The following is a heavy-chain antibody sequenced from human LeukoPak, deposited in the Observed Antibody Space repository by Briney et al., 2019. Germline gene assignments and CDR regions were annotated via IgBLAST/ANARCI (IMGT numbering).Heavy chain of an antibody. CDR3: ARTTEGGYTYGYFYYYMDV. Sequence: SQTLSLTCTVSGGSISSYYWSWIRQPPGKGLEWIGYIYYSGSTNYNPSLKSRVTISVDTSKNQFSLKLTSVTAADTAVYYCARTTEGGYTYGYFYYYMDVWGKGTTVTISS. V-gene: IGHV4-59*01. CDR1: GGSISSYY. CDR2: IYYSGST. J-gene: IGHJ6*03. D-gene: IGHD5-18*01.